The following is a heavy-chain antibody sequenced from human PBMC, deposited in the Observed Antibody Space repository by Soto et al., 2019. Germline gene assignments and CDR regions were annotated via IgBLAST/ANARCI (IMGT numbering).Heavy chain of an antibody. V-gene: IGHV1-8*01. CDR1: GYTFTCYD. CDR3: ARGVTIFGVVIIRSYYMDV. CDR2: MNPNSGNT. J-gene: IGHJ6*03. Sequence: ASVKVSCKASGYTFTCYDIYWVRQATGQGLEWMGWMNPNSGNTGYAQKFQGRVTMTRNTSISTAYMELSSLRSEDTAVYYCARGVTIFGVVIIRSYYMDVWGKGTTVTVSS. D-gene: IGHD3-3*01.